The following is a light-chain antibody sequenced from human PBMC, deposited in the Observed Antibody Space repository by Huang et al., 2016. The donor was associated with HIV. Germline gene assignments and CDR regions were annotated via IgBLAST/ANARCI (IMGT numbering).Light chain of an antibody. V-gene: IGKV3-15*01. CDR2: GAS. CDR1: QSVNNN. CDR3: QQYHNGPPFT. Sequence: EIVMTQSPATLSVSPGERATLSCRASQSVNNNLAWDHQKPGQAPRLLIYGASTRATAVAARFSGSGSGTEFTLTISGRQSEDSAVYYCQQYHNGPPFTFGQGTKLEIK. J-gene: IGKJ2*01.